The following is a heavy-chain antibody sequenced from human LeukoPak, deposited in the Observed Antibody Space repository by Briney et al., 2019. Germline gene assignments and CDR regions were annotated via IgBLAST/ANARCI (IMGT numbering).Heavy chain of an antibody. V-gene: IGHV3-7*01. D-gene: IGHD6-13*01. J-gene: IGHJ4*02. CDR1: GFTFSTYW. CDR3: ARGAAAGTSVGGNFDY. CDR2: IKQDGSEI. Sequence: SGGSLRLSCGASGFTFSTYWMTWVRQAPGKGLEWVANIKQDGSEIHYVDSVKGRFTISRDNAKNSLYLQVNSLRAEDTAIYYCARGAAAGTSVGGNFDYWGQGTLVTVSS.